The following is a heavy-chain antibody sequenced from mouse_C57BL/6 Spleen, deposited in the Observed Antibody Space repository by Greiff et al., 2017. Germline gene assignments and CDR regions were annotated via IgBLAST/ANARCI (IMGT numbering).Heavy chain of an antibody. Sequence: QVQLQQPGAELVMPGASVKLSCKASGYTFTSYWMHWVKQRPGQGLEWIGEIDPSDSYTNYNQKFKGKSTLPVDKSSSTAYMQLSSLTSEDSAVYYCARRGDYYAMDYWGQGTSVTVSS. J-gene: IGHJ4*01. CDR2: IDPSDSYT. CDR1: GYTFTSYW. CDR3: ARRGDYYAMDY. V-gene: IGHV1-69*01.